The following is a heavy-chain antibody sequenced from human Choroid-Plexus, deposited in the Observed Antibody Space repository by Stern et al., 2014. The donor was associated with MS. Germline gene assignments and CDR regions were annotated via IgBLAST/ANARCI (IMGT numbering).Heavy chain of an antibody. Sequence: DQLVESGGGVAQPGRPLILSCAASGFTFSNFGMHWVRQAPGKGLEWVAVISYDGSDKYYADYVKGRFTMFRDKAKNTLYMHMNSLRAEDTAGYYCAKDRQWSTYFFDYWGQGSLVTVSS. V-gene: IGHV3-30*18. CDR1: GFTFSNFG. J-gene: IGHJ4*02. D-gene: IGHD2-15*01. CDR2: ISYDGSDK. CDR3: AKDRQWSTYFFDY.